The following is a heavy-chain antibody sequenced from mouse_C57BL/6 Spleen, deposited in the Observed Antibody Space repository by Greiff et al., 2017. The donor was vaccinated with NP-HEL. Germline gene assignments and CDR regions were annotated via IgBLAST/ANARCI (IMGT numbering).Heavy chain of an antibody. J-gene: IGHJ4*01. V-gene: IGHV5-17*01. CDR3: ARRRITTVVSGAMDY. D-gene: IGHD1-1*01. Sequence: EVKVVESGGGLVKPGGSLNLSCAASGFTFSDYGMHWFRQAPEKGLGWVAYISSGGSTLSFADTVKGRFTISRDNAKNTLFLQMTRLRSEDTAMYYCARRRITTVVSGAMDYWGQGTSVTVSS. CDR2: ISSGGSTL. CDR1: GFTFSDYG.